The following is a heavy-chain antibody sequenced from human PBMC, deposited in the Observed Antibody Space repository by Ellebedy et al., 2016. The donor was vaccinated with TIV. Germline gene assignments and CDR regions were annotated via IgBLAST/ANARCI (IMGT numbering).Heavy chain of an antibody. J-gene: IGHJ3*02. D-gene: IGHD6-19*01. CDR2: NNHSGST. Sequence: GSLRLSCNVSGYSISRGYYWGWIRQPPGKGLEWIGKNNHSGSTYYNHSLKSRFTISVDTSKNHFSLKLSSVTAADTAVYYCARDTENSGWYSGDTFDIWGLGTMFTVSS. CDR1: GYSISRGYY. V-gene: IGHV4-38-2*02. CDR3: ARDTENSGWYSGDTFDI.